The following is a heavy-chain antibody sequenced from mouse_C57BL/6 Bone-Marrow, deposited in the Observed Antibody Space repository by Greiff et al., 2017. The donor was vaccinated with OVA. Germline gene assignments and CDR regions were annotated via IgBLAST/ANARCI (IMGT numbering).Heavy chain of an antibody. J-gene: IGHJ4*01. V-gene: IGHV1-18*01. CDR3: ARSPITTVVAPYYAMDY. CDR1: GYTFTDYN. CDR2: INPNNGGT. Sequence: EVQLQQSGPELVKPGASVKIPCKASGYTFTDYNMDWVKQSHGKSLEWIGDINPNNGGTIYNQKFKDKATLTVDKSSSTAYMELRSLTSEDTAVYYCARSPITTVVAPYYAMDYWGQGTSVTVSS. D-gene: IGHD1-1*01.